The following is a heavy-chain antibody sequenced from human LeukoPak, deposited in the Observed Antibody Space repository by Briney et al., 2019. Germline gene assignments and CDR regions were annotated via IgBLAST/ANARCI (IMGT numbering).Heavy chain of an antibody. CDR3: ARAGHPSY. J-gene: IGHJ4*02. V-gene: IGHV3-7*03. Sequence: PGGSLRLSCVASGFTFSSSWMSWVRQAPGKGLEWVANIKQDGSEKSYVESVRGRFTISRDNAKNSLYLQMNSLRAEDTAVYYCARAGHPSYWGQGTLVTVSS. CDR2: IKQDGSEK. CDR1: GFTFSSSW.